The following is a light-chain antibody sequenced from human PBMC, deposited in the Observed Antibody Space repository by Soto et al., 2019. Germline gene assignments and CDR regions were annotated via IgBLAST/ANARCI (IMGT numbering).Light chain of an antibody. J-gene: IGKJ2*01. V-gene: IGKV4-1*01. CDR3: QQYYATPLT. CDR2: WAS. Sequence: DIVMTQPPDSLAVSLGETATISCKSSQNILSSSTNKNYLAWYQQKPGQPPKLLIYWASTRESGVPDRFSGSGSGKDFTLTISSLQAEDVAVYYCQQYYATPLTFGQGTKLEIK. CDR1: QNILSSSTNKNY.